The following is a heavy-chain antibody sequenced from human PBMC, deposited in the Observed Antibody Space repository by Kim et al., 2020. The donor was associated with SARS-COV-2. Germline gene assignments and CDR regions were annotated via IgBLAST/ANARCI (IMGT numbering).Heavy chain of an antibody. D-gene: IGHD3-10*01. Sequence: SETLSLTCTVSGGSISSSSYYWGWIRQPPGKGLEWIGSIYYSGSTYYNPSLKSRVTISVDTSKNQFSLKLSSVTAADTAVYYCATERSYYGSGSYYLNYYYGMDVWGQGTTVTVSS. V-gene: IGHV4-39*01. CDR1: GGSISSSSYY. CDR2: IYYSGST. J-gene: IGHJ6*02. CDR3: ATERSYYGSGSYYLNYYYGMDV.